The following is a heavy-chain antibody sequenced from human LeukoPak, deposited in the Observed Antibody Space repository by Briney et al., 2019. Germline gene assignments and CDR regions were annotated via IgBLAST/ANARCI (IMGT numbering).Heavy chain of an antibody. CDR2: IIPIFGTA. CDR3: AREGNFDAFDI. Sequence: ASVKVSCTASGGTFSSYAISWVRQAPGQGLEWMGGIIPIFGTANYAQKFQGRVTITADKSTSTAYMELSSLRSEDTAVYYCAREGNFDAFDIWGQGTMVTVSS. CDR1: GGTFSSYA. J-gene: IGHJ3*02. D-gene: IGHD1-7*01. V-gene: IGHV1-69*06.